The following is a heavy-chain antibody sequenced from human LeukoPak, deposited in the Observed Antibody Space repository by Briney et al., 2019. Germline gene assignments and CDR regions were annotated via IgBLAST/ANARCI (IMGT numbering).Heavy chain of an antibody. J-gene: IGHJ4*02. CDR2: ISSSGSTI. CDR3: ASELLNSSGAGDFDY. Sequence: GGSLRLSCAASGFTFSSYEMSWVRQAPGKGLEWVSYISSSGSTIYYADSVKGRFTISRDNAKNSLYLQMNSLRAEDTAVYYCASELLNSSGAGDFDYWGQGTLVTVSS. CDR1: GFTFSSYE. V-gene: IGHV3-48*03. D-gene: IGHD6-19*01.